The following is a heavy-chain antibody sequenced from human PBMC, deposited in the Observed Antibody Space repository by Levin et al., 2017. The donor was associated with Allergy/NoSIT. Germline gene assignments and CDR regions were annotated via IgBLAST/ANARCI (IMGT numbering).Heavy chain of an antibody. CDR2: IRNKVNRYTT. Sequence: GESLKISCAASGFTFSDHYMDWVRQAPGKGLEWVGRIRNKVNRYTTEYAASVKGRFTVSRDDSKNSLYLQMNSLKTEDTAVYDCTRAKVVARVHADAFDLWGQGTVVTVST. D-gene: IGHD3-22*01. V-gene: IGHV3-72*01. CDR3: TRAKVVARVHADAFDL. J-gene: IGHJ3*01. CDR1: GFTFSDHY.